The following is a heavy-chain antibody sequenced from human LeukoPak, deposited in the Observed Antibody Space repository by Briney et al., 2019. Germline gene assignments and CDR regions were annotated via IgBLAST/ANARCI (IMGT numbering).Heavy chain of an antibody. CDR1: GFTFSSYE. CDR3: ARRGSYSYYFDQ. Sequence: GGSLRLSCAASGFTFSSYELNWVRQAPGKGLEWVSYISSSSTIIYYADSVKGRFTISRDNAKNSLYLQMNSLRDEDTAVYYCARRGSYSYYFDQWGQGTLVTVSS. J-gene: IGHJ4*02. D-gene: IGHD1-26*01. V-gene: IGHV3-48*02. CDR2: ISSSSTII.